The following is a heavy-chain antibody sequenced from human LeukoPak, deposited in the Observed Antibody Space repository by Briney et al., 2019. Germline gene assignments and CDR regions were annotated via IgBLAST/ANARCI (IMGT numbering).Heavy chain of an antibody. J-gene: IGHJ5*02. Sequence: SETLSLTCTVSGGSISSYYWSWIRQPPGKGLEWIGYIYYSGSTNYNPSLKSRVTISVDTSKNQFSLKLSSVTAADTAVSYCARQERYYDFWSGYYTNWFDPWGQGTLVTVSS. CDR2: IYYSGST. CDR1: GGSISSYY. D-gene: IGHD3-3*01. V-gene: IGHV4-59*01. CDR3: ARQERYYDFWSGYYTNWFDP.